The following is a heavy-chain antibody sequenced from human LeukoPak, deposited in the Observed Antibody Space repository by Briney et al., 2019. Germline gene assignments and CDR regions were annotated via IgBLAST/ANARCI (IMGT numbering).Heavy chain of an antibody. CDR2: NDHSGSI. CDR3: ARGTYYYGSGRRYYFDY. Sequence: SETLSLTCAVYGGPFSGYSWTWIRQPPGKGLEWIGENDHSGSINYNPSLKTRVTISVDTSKNQFSLNLISVTAADTAVYYCARGTYYYGSGRRYYFDYWGQGTLVTVSS. D-gene: IGHD3-10*01. CDR1: GGPFSGYS. J-gene: IGHJ4*02. V-gene: IGHV4-34*01.